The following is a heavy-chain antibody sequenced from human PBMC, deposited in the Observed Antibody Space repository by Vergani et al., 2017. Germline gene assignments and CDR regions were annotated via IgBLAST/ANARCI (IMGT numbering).Heavy chain of an antibody. D-gene: IGHD2-21*01. CDR3: TRHVPCGDGACLHVDQ. J-gene: IGHJ4*02. V-gene: IGHV5-51*01. CDR2: ITPFDSKI. CDR1: ESSFTSNQ. Sequence: EVMLVQSGAEVKKPGESLKISCKYSESSFTSNQIAWVRQMSGKGLQWMGNITPFDSKIAYSPSFQGQVIMSIDKSITTAYLQWRSLEASDTAIYYCTRHVPCGDGACLHVDQWCQGTQVTVSS.